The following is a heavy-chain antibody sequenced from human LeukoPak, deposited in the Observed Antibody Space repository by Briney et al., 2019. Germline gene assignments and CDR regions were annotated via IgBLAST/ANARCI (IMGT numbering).Heavy chain of an antibody. CDR2: IIPIFGTA. Sequence: SVKVSCKASGGTFSSYAISWVRQAPGQGLEWMGGIIPIFGTANYAQKFQGGVTITTDESTSTAYMELSSLRSEDTAVYYRAREGLAGTFDYWGQGTLVTVSS. CDR3: AREGLAGTFDY. J-gene: IGHJ4*02. V-gene: IGHV1-69*05. CDR1: GGTFSSYA. D-gene: IGHD6-19*01.